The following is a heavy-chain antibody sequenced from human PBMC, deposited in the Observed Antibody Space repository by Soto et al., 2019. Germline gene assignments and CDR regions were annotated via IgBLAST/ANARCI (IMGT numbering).Heavy chain of an antibody. V-gene: IGHV3-23*01. D-gene: IGHD6-13*01. CDR2: ISGSGGGT. Sequence: EVQLLESGGGLVQPGGSLRLSCAAAGFTFSIYAMSWVRQAPGKGLEWVSAISGSGGGTYYADSVKGRFTISRDNSKNTRYRQKSSLRADDTAVYYCAKATRGGAATLIRDYWGQGTLITVSS. J-gene: IGHJ4*02. CDR3: AKATRGGAATLIRDY. CDR1: GFTFSIYA.